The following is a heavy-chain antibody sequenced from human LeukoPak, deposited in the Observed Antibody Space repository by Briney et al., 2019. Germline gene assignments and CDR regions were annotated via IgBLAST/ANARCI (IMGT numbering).Heavy chain of an antibody. J-gene: IGHJ5*02. CDR3: TRREDCSSTSCSAKFDP. V-gene: IGHV4-38-2*02. CDR2: IYHSGST. Sequence: SETLSLTCTVSGYSISSGYYWGWIRQPPGKGLEWIGSIYHSGSTYYNPSLKSRVTISVDTSKNQFSLKLSSVTAADTAVYYCTRREDCSSTSCSAKFDPWGQGTLVTVSS. CDR1: GYSISSGYY. D-gene: IGHD2-2*01.